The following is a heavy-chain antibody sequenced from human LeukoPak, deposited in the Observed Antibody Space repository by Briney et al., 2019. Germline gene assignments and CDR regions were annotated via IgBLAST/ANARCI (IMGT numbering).Heavy chain of an antibody. CDR2: ISNDGSST. D-gene: IGHD4-23*01. CDR1: GFTFSTYW. J-gene: IGHJ4*02. CDR3: ARHLTYGGWNS. V-gene: IGHV3-74*01. Sequence: GGSLRLSCAASGFTFSTYWMQWVRQAPGKGLVWVSRISNDGSSTGYADCVKGRFTISRDNAKNTLYLQMNSLRAEDTAVYFCARHLTYGGWNSWGQGTLVTVSS.